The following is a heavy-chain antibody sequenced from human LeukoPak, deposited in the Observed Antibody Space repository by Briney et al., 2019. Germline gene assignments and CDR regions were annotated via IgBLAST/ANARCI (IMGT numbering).Heavy chain of an antibody. D-gene: IGHD3-3*01. Sequence: EASVKVSCKASGYTFTSYDINWVRQATGQGREWMGWMNANSGDTGYAQNFQGRVTMTRNTYISTAYMELSSLRSEDTAIYYCARGGTYLPFGYWGQGTLVTVSS. CDR2: MNANSGDT. J-gene: IGHJ4*02. V-gene: IGHV1-8*01. CDR1: GYTFTSYD. CDR3: ARGGTYLPFGY.